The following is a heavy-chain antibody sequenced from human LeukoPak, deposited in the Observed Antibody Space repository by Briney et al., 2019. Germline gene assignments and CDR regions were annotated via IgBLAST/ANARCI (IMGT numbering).Heavy chain of an antibody. CDR3: ARATYGSGSYYNLNWFDP. J-gene: IGHJ5*02. V-gene: IGHV4-59*12. CDR1: GGSISSYY. D-gene: IGHD3-10*01. Sequence: SETLSLTCTVSGGSISSYYWSWIRQPPGKGLEWIGYIYYSGSTNYNPSLKSRVTISVDTSKNQFSLKLSSVTAADTAVYYCARATYGSGSYYNLNWFDPWGQGTLVTVSS. CDR2: IYYSGST.